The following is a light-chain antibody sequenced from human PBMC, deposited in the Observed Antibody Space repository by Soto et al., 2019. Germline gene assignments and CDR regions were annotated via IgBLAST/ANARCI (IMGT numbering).Light chain of an antibody. J-gene: IGLJ1*01. CDR2: DVS. CDR3: SSYTSSNTYV. Sequence: HSALTQPPSVSGSPGHSVAISCTGTSSDVGCYNRVSWYQHPPGSAPKIMIYDVSTRPSGVPDRFSGSKSGNAASLTISGLQAEDEADYYCSSYTSSNTYVFGTGTKLTVL. V-gene: IGLV2-18*02. CDR1: SSDVGCYNR.